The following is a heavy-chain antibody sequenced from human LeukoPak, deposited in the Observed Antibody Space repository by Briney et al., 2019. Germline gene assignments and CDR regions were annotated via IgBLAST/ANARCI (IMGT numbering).Heavy chain of an antibody. D-gene: IGHD3-3*01. CDR1: GYTFTGYY. J-gene: IGHJ4*02. Sequence: ASVKVSCKASGYTFTGYYMRWVRQAPGQGLEWMGRINPNSGGTNYAQKFQGRVTMTRDTSISTAYMELSRLRSDDTAVYYCARGEYYDFWSGRKAPFDYWGQGTLVTVSS. CDR2: INPNSGGT. CDR3: ARGEYYDFWSGRKAPFDY. V-gene: IGHV1-2*06.